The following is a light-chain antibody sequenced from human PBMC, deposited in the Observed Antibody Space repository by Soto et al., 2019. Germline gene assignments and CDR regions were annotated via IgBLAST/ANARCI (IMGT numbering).Light chain of an antibody. V-gene: IGKV3-15*01. CDR2: GAS. CDR1: QSVSSN. Sequence: EIVMTQSPATMSVLPGERAPLSCRASQSVSSNLAWYQQKPGQAPRLVIHGASTRATDFPARFSGSGSGTEFTLTISSLQSEDIAVYYCLQDYNYPRTFGQGTKVDIK. CDR3: LQDYNYPRT. J-gene: IGKJ1*01.